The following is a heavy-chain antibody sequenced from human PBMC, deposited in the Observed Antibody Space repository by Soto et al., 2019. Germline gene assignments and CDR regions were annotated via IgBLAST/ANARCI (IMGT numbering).Heavy chain of an antibody. CDR1: GYTFTNYC. CDR3: ARGSSSWNDAFDI. J-gene: IGHJ3*02. D-gene: IGHD6-13*01. V-gene: IGHV1-18*04. Sequence: PVKVSCKASGYTFTNYCFSCVRQAPGQGLEWMGWISAYNGNTNYAQKLQGRVTMTTDTSTSTAYMELRSLRSDDTAVYYCARGSSSWNDAFDIWGQGTMVTVSS. CDR2: ISAYNGNT.